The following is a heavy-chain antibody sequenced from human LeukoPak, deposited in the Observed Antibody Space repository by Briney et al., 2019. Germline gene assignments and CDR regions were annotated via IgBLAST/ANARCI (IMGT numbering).Heavy chain of an antibody. CDR3: ARGRFVVVPAARGPRRYYMDV. J-gene: IGHJ6*03. V-gene: IGHV1-69*05. D-gene: IGHD2-2*01. Sequence: VASVKVSCKASGGTFSSYAISGVRQAPGQGLEGIGGIIPIFGTANYAQKFQGRVTITTDKSTSTTYMELSSLRSKDTAVYYCARGRFVVVPAARGPRRYYMDVWGKGTTVTVSS. CDR2: IIPIFGTA. CDR1: GGTFSSYA.